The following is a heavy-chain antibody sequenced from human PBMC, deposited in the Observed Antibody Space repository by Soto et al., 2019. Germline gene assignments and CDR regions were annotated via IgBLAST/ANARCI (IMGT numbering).Heavy chain of an antibody. Sequence: QVQLVQSGAEVKKPGASVKVSCKASGYTFTSYRISWVRQAPGQGPEWMGWISAYNGHTNYAQKLQGRVTMTTDTSTSTAYMELRSLRSDDTAVYYCARVGLAGRYFDRFDVWGQGTLVTVSS. CDR2: ISAYNGHT. CDR1: GYTFTSYR. CDR3: ARVGLAGRYFDRFDV. J-gene: IGHJ4*02. V-gene: IGHV1-18*01. D-gene: IGHD3-9*01.